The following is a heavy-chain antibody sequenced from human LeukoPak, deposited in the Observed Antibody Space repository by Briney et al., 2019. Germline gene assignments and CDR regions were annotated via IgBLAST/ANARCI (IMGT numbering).Heavy chain of an antibody. CDR3: ARELYPIRGPFDP. CDR1: GYSISSGTYY. CDR2: ISTSGST. D-gene: IGHD3-10*01. Sequence: PSETLSLTCTVSGYSISSGTYYWTWIRQPAGKGLEWIGRISTSGSTNYNPSLKSRVTMSVDTSKNQFSLKLSSVTAADTAVYYCARELYPIRGPFDPWGQGTLVTVSS. J-gene: IGHJ5*02. V-gene: IGHV4-61*02.